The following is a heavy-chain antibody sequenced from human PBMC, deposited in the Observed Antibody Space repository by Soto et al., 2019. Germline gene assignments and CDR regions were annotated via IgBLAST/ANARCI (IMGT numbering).Heavy chain of an antibody. D-gene: IGHD2-15*01. CDR2: INPNNGDT. J-gene: IGHJ6*02. V-gene: IGHV1-2*04. CDR1: GYSFTGNS. CDR3: AKDGWIGYCSGGGCYSPLYYYYGMDC. Sequence: ASVKVSFKASGYSFTGNSMHWVRQAPGQGLEWVGWINPNNGDTNYAQRFRGWVTMTTDTSTSTAYMDLRSLRAEDTAVYYCAKDGWIGYCSGGGCYSPLYYYYGMDCWGQGTTVTLSS.